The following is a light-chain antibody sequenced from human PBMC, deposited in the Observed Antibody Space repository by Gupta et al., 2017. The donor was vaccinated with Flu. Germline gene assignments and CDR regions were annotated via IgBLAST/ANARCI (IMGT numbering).Light chain of an antibody. J-gene: IGLJ3*02. Sequence: QSALTPPRSVSGSPGQSFTISCTGTSSDVGGYNYVSWYQQHPGKAPKLMIYDVSKRPSGVPDRFSGSKSGNTASLTIAGLHAEEEADYYCGSYAGSYTWVFGGGTKLTVL. V-gene: IGLV2-11*01. CDR2: DVS. CDR1: SSDVGGYNY. CDR3: GSYAGSYTWV.